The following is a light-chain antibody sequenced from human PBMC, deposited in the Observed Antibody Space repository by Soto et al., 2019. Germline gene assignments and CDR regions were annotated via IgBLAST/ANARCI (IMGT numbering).Light chain of an antibody. CDR1: SSDVGGYNY. CDR3: SSCTSSSTPYV. CDR2: DVS. Sequence: QSVLTQPASVSGSPGQSITISCTGTSSDVGGYNYVSWYQQHPGKAPKLMIYDVSNRPSGVSNRFSGSKSGNTASLTISGLQADDEADYYCSSCTSSSTPYVFGTGTKVTVL. V-gene: IGLV2-14*01. J-gene: IGLJ1*01.